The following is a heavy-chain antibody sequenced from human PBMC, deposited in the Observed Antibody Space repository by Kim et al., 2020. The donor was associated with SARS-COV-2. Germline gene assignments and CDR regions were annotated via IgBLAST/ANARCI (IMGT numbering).Heavy chain of an antibody. CDR2: VNPNSGAT. J-gene: IGHJ4*02. Sequence: ASVKVSCKSSGYTFTGYFMHWVRQAPGQGLEWMGWVNPNSGATNYAQNFQDRVTMTWDTSISTAYMELRRLRSDDSAVYYCARGDSFGSGFFYFFFDYWGQGTLVTVPS. V-gene: IGHV1-2*02. D-gene: IGHD3-10*01. CDR1: GYTFTGYF. CDR3: ARGDSFGSGFFYFFFDY.